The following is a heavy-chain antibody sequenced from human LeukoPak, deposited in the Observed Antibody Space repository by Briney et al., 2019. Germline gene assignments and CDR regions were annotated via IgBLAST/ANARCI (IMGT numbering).Heavy chain of an antibody. CDR2: IYSDGSRT. CDR1: GFTLSSFA. Sequence: QSGGSLRLSCAASGFTLSSFAMHWVRQAPGKGLEYLSAIYSDGSRTYYADSVKGRFTISRDNSKNTLYFEMSSLRVEDTAVYYCVKSPGSGWPVWGQGTLLTVSS. J-gene: IGHJ4*02. D-gene: IGHD6-19*01. V-gene: IGHV3-64D*06. CDR3: VKSPGSGWPV.